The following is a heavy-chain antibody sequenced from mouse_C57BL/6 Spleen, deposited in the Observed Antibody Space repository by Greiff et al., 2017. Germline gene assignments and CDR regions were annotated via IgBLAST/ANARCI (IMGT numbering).Heavy chain of an antibody. V-gene: IGHV14-1*01. CDR2: IDPEGGDT. D-gene: IGHD2-2*01. Sequence: EVQLQQSGAELVRPGASVKLSCTASGFNIKDYYMHWVKQRPEQGLEWIGRIDPEGGDTEYAPKFQGKATMTADTSSNTAYLQLSSLTSEDTAVYYCTSRGYYGYAWFAYWGQGTLVTVSA. J-gene: IGHJ3*01. CDR1: GFNIKDYY. CDR3: TSRGYYGYAWFAY.